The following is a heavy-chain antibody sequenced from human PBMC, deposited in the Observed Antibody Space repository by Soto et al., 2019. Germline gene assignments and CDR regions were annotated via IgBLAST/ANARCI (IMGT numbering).Heavy chain of an antibody. CDR3: ARGVLYGSGSWSGMDV. V-gene: IGHV4-30-4*01. Sequence: QVQLQESGPGLVKPSQTLSLTCTVSGGSISSGDYYWSWIRQPPGKGLEWIGYISYSGSTYYNPSLKSRVTISVDTSKNQFSLKLSSVTAADTGVYYCARGVLYGSGSWSGMDVWGQGTTVTVSS. CDR1: GGSISSGDYY. D-gene: IGHD3-10*01. CDR2: ISYSGST. J-gene: IGHJ6*02.